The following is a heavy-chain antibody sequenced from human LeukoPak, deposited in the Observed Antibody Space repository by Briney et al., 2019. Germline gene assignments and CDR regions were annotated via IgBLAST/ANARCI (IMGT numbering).Heavy chain of an antibody. Sequence: PGGSLRLSCAASGFTFSSYGMHWVRQAPGKGLEWVAVIWYDGSNKYYADSVKGRFTISRDNSKNTLYLQMNSLRAEDTAVYYRARARGSGSLYFDYWGQGTLVTVSS. V-gene: IGHV3-33*01. CDR2: IWYDGSNK. CDR1: GFTFSSYG. J-gene: IGHJ4*02. D-gene: IGHD3-10*01. CDR3: ARARGSGSLYFDY.